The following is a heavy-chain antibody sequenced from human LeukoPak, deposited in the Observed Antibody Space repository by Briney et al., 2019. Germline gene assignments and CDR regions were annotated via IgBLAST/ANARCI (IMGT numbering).Heavy chain of an antibody. CDR2: IKSKTDGGTT. Sequence: PGGSLRLSCAASGFTFSNAWMSWVRQAPGKGLEWVGRIKSKTDGGTTDYAAPVKGRFTISRDDSKNTLYLQMNSLKTEDTAVYYCTTGSVDIVATYNHWGQGTLVTVSS. CDR1: GFTFSNAW. D-gene: IGHD5-12*01. CDR3: TTGSVDIVATYNH. J-gene: IGHJ5*02. V-gene: IGHV3-15*01.